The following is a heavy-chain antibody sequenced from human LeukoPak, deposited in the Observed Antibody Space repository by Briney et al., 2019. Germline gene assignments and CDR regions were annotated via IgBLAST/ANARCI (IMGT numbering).Heavy chain of an antibody. CDR1: GFTFRSYW. Sequence: PGGSLSLSCAASGFTFRSYWMHWVRQVPGKGLVWVSRINKDGSSITYADSVRGRFTISRDNAKNTLYLQMNSLRAEDTAVYYCARGYTYGSIDYWGQGTLVTVSS. D-gene: IGHD5-18*01. CDR2: INKDGSSI. CDR3: ARGYTYGSIDY. V-gene: IGHV3-74*03. J-gene: IGHJ4*02.